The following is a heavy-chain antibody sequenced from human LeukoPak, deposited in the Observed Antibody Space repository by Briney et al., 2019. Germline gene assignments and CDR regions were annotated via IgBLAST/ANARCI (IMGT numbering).Heavy chain of an antibody. D-gene: IGHD6-19*01. CDR1: GFSFSDYS. CDR3: ARGLPVAGYPLDS. V-gene: IGHV3-21*01. CDR2: ISSRSTYI. Sequence: PGGSLRLSCAASGFSFSDYSMNWVRQAPGKGLEWVSSISSRSTYIHYADSVRGRFTISRDNAHNSLSLQMNSLRAEDTAVYYCARGLPVAGYPLDSWGQGTRVTVSS. J-gene: IGHJ4*02.